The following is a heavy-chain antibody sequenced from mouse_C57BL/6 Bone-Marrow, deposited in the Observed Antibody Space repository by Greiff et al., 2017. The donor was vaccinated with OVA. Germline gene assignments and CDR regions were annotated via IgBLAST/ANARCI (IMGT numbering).Heavy chain of an antibody. CDR1: GYTFTSYW. V-gene: IGHV1-64*01. CDR3: ARRTVVDWYFDV. CDR2: IHPNSGST. J-gene: IGHJ1*03. D-gene: IGHD1-1*01. Sequence: QVQLKQPGAELVKPGASVKLSCKASGYTFTSYWMHWVKQRPGQGLEWIGMIHPNSGSTNYNEKFKSKATLTVDKSSSTAYMQLSSLTSEDSAVYYCARRTVVDWYFDVWGTGTTVTVSS.